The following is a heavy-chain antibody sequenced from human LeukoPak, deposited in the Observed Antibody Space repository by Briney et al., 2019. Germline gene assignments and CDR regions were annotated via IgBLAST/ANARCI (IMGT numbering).Heavy chain of an antibody. Sequence: AGSLSLSCVASGCTSCSYSVYWVREALGLGLEWVSYISSSSSTIYYADSVKGRFTISRDNAKNSLYLQMNSLRAEDTAVYYCARDPPGVRGVISTTDCGMDVWGQGTTVTVSS. D-gene: IGHD3-10*01. CDR1: GCTSCSYS. CDR3: ARDPPGVRGVISTTDCGMDV. V-gene: IGHV3-48*04. J-gene: IGHJ6*02. CDR2: ISSSSSTI.